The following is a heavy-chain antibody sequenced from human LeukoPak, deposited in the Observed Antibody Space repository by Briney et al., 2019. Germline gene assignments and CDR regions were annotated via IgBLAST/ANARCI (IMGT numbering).Heavy chain of an antibody. CDR2: INPSGGST. CDR3: ATGPAMIRDAFDS. Sequence: ASVKVSCKASGYTFTGYYMHWVRQAPGPGLEWMGIINPSGGSTSYAQKFQGRVTMTEDSSTDTAYMELSSLRSDDTAVYYCATGPAMIRDAFDSWGQGTLVTVSS. J-gene: IGHJ4*02. V-gene: IGHV1-46*01. CDR1: GYTFTGYY. D-gene: IGHD3-22*01.